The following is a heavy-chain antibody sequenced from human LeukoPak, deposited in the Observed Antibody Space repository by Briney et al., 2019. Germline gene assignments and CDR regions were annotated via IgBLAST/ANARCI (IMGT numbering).Heavy chain of an antibody. J-gene: IGHJ4*02. CDR1: GFTFSSYT. CDR3: ARAPSPSYDSSGYYYEAY. CDR2: ISGSAKST. D-gene: IGHD3-22*01. V-gene: IGHV3-23*01. Sequence: PGGSLRLSCGASGFTFSSYTMNWVRQAPGKGLEWVSGISGSAKSTYYADSVKGRFTISRDNSKNTLYLQMNSLRAEDTAVYYCARAPSPSYDSSGYYYEAYWGQGTLVTVSS.